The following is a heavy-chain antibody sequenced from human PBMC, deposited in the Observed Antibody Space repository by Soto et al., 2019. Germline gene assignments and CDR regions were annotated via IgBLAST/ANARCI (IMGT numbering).Heavy chain of an antibody. V-gene: IGHV1-69*01. CDR1: GGTFSSYA. CDR2: IIPIFGTA. D-gene: IGHD6-6*01. CDR3: ARVHLLPHSISSFDY. J-gene: IGHJ4*02. Sequence: QVQLVQSGAEVKKPGSSVKVSCTASGGTFSSYAISWVRQAPGQGLEWMGGIIPIFGTANYAQKFQGRVTITADESTSTAYMELSSLRAEDTAVYYCARVHLLPHSISSFDYWGQGTLVTVSS.